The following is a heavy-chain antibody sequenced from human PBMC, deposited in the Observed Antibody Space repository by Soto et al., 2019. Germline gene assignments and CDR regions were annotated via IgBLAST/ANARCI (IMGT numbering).Heavy chain of an antibody. Sequence: EVKLVESGGGLVQPGGSLRLSCAASGFTFSHYWMYWVRQAPGKGLVWVSRINSDGSVSSYADSVKGRLTISIDNVKNTLYLQMNSLRAEDTAVYYCARGDCVGGTCYSLAGSFYYYMDVWGKGTTVTVFS. CDR3: ARGDCVGGTCYSLAGSFYYYMDV. J-gene: IGHJ6*03. V-gene: IGHV3-74*01. CDR1: GFTFSHYW. D-gene: IGHD2-15*01. CDR2: INSDGSVS.